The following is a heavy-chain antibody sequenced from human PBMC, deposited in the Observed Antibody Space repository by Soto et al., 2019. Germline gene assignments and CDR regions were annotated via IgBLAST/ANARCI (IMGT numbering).Heavy chain of an antibody. Sequence: GGSLRLSCAVSGFTFSRFWMGWVRQAPGRGLEWVANIQQDGSEKYYVDSVKGRFTMSKDNVKNSLYLQMNSLGAEDTAVYYCARVRYGGYSYYFDYWGQGALVTVSS. V-gene: IGHV3-7*03. CDR3: ARVRYGGYSYYFDY. CDR1: GFTFSRFW. J-gene: IGHJ4*02. D-gene: IGHD4-17*01. CDR2: IQQDGSEK.